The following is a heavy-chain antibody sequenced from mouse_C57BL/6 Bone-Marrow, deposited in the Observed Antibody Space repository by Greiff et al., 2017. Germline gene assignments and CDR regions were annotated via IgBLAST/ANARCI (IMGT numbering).Heavy chain of an antibody. CDR3: ARRGRPGPY. CDR1: GYTFTSYW. V-gene: IGHV1-50*01. D-gene: IGHD1-2*01. J-gene: IGHJ2*01. Sequence: QVQLQQPGAELVKPGASVKLSCKASGYTFTSYWMQWVKQRPGQGLEWIGEIDPSDSYTNYNQKFKGKATLTVDTSSSTAYMQLSSLTSEDSAVYYCARRGRPGPYWGQGTTLTVSA. CDR2: IDPSDSYT.